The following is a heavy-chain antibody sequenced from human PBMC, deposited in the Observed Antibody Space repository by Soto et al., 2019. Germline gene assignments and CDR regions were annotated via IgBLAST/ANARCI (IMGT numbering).Heavy chain of an antibody. V-gene: IGHV1-18*04. CDR2: ISAYNGNT. D-gene: IGHD2-2*01. J-gene: IGHJ6*02. Sequence: ASVKVSFKASGYTFTSYGISWVRRAPVQGLEWMGWISAYNGNTNYAQKLQGRVTMTTDTSTSTAYMELRSLRSDDTAVYYCARDRYCSSTSCYEYYYYYGMDVWGQGTTVTVSS. CDR1: GYTFTSYG. CDR3: ARDRYCSSTSCYEYYYYYGMDV.